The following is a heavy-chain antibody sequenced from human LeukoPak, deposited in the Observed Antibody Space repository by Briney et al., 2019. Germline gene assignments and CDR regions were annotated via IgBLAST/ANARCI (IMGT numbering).Heavy chain of an antibody. CDR3: ARDLGYCSSTSCQDNWFDP. V-gene: IGHV1-69*04. D-gene: IGHD2-2*03. Sequence: ASVKVSCMASGGTFSSYAISWVRQAPGQGLEWMGRIIPILGIANYAQKFQGRVTITADKSTSTAYMELSSLRSEDTAVYYCARDLGYCSSTSCQDNWFDPWGQGTLVTVSS. CDR1: GGTFSSYA. CDR2: IIPILGIA. J-gene: IGHJ5*02.